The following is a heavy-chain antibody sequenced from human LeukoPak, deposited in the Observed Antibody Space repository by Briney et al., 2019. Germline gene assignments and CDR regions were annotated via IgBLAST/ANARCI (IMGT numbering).Heavy chain of an antibody. J-gene: IGHJ4*02. V-gene: IGHV4-39*01. D-gene: IGHD3-10*01. Sequence: SETLSLTCTVSGGSISSSSYYWGWTRQPPGKGLEWIGSIYYSGSTYYNPSLKSRVTISVDTSKNQFSLKLSSVTAADTAVYYCARRGFPNYYGSGRGDYWGQGILVTVSS. CDR3: ARRGFPNYYGSGRGDY. CDR2: IYYSGST. CDR1: GGSISSSSYY.